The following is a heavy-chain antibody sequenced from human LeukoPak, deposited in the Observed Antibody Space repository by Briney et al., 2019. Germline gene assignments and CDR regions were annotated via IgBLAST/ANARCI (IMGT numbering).Heavy chain of an antibody. D-gene: IGHD6-6*01. CDR2: IYHSGST. CDR3: ARTSIAARRANAFDI. Sequence: KPSETLSLTCTVSGVSISSYYWSWIRQPPGKGLEWIGYIYHSGSTYYNPSLKSRVTISVDRSKNQFSLKLSSVTAADTAVYYCARTSIAARRANAFDIWGQGTMVTVSS. V-gene: IGHV4-59*12. CDR1: GVSISSYY. J-gene: IGHJ3*02.